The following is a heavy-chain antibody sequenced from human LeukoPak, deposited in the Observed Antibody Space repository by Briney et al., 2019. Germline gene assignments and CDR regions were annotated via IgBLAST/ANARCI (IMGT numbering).Heavy chain of an antibody. V-gene: IGHV3-48*04. Sequence: GGSLGLSCAASGFTFSSYSMNWVRQAPGKGLEWVSYISSSSSTIYYADSVKGRFTISRDNAKNSLYLQMNSLRAEDTAVYYCATSFGYSSGWFDYWGQGTLVTVSS. D-gene: IGHD6-19*01. CDR2: ISSSSSTI. CDR3: ATSFGYSSGWFDY. J-gene: IGHJ4*02. CDR1: GFTFSSYS.